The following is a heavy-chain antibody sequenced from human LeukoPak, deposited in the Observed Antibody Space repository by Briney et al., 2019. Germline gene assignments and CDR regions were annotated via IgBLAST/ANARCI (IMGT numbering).Heavy chain of an antibody. V-gene: IGHV3-30*18. Sequence: GGSLRLSCVTSGFTFSNYSMHSVPQLPGKGLEWVAVISYDSEGDYHVDSVKGRFTISRDNSKNTLYLQMNSLRVEDTAVYDWAKDGGNWYDSEGNYLMRSYMDVWGKGTTVRVSS. CDR2: ISYDSEGD. J-gene: IGHJ6*03. CDR3: AKDGGNWYDSEGNYLMRSYMDV. CDR1: GFTFSNYS. D-gene: IGHD3-16*01.